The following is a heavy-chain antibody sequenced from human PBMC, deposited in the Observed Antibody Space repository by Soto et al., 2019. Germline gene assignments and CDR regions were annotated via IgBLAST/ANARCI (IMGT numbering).Heavy chain of an antibody. CDR1: GYTFTRYG. V-gene: IGHV1-18*01. D-gene: IGHD3-16*01. CDR2: INTYNGNT. J-gene: IGHJ6*02. Sequence: QVQLVQSGAEVKNPGASVKVSCKASGYTFTRYGIGWARQAPGQGLEWMGWINTYNGNTNYAQNVQCRGTLPNDTSKSTAYMELRGLGSNDTSIYYCAMVDVYVTPSPQDVWGQGTTVIVS. CDR3: AMVDVYVTPSPQDV.